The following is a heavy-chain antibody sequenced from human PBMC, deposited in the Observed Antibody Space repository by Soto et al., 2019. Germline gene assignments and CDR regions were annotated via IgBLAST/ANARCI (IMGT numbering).Heavy chain of an antibody. D-gene: IGHD3-22*01. J-gene: IGHJ4*02. V-gene: IGHV3-30-3*01. CDR1: GFTFSSYA. Sequence: QVQLVESGGGVVQPGRSLRLSCAASGFTFSSYAMHWVRQAPGKGLEWVAVISYDGSNKYYADSVKGRFTISRDNSKNTLYLQMNSLRAEDTAVYYCARQTFDSSGYFTWGYFEYWGQGTLVTVSS. CDR2: ISYDGSNK. CDR3: ARQTFDSSGYFTWGYFEY.